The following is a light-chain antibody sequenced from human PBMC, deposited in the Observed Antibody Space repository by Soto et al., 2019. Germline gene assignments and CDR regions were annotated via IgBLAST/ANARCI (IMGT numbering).Light chain of an antibody. CDR3: QQYNNWPPLT. V-gene: IGKV3-15*01. Sequence: EIVMTQSPATLSVSPGDRATLSCRASQRVSSSLSWYQQIPGHAPRLLIHDASTRATGIPARFGGSGSGTEFTLTISSLQSEDFAVYYCQQYNNWPPLTFGGGTKVELK. CDR1: QRVSSS. CDR2: DAS. J-gene: IGKJ4*01.